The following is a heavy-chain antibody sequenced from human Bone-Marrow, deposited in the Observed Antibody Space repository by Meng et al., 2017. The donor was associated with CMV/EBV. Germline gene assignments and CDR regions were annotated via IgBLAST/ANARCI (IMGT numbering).Heavy chain of an antibody. J-gene: IGHJ6*02. CDR3: ATPLRYCSSTSCYYGMDV. CDR1: GGAFSSCA. CDR2: IIPIFGTA. Sequence: SVNVSCKASGGAFSSCAISWVRQAPGQGLEWMGGIIPIFGTANYAQKFQGRVTITTDESTSTAYMELSSIRSEDTAVYYCATPLRYCSSTSCYYGMDVWGQGTTVTVSS. V-gene: IGHV1-69*05. D-gene: IGHD2-2*01.